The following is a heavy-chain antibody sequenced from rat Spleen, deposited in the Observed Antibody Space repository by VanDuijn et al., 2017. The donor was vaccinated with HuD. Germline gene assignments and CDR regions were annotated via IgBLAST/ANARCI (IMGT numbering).Heavy chain of an antibody. D-gene: IGHD1-11*01. V-gene: IGHV5-25*01. CDR2: ISTGGGST. Sequence: EVQVVESGGGLVQPGRSMKLSCAASGFTFSNYYMAWVRQAPTKGLEWVASISTGGGSTYYRDSVKGRFTISRDNAKSTLYLQMDSLRSEDTATYYCTRRRGAHFDYWGQGTLVTVSS. CDR3: TRRRGAHFDY. J-gene: IGHJ3*01. CDR1: GFTFSNYY.